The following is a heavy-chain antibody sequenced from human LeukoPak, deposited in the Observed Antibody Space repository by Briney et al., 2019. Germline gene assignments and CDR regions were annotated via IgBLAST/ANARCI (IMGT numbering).Heavy chain of an antibody. CDR2: ISGRGGTT. D-gene: IGHD3-22*01. J-gene: IGHJ4*02. CDR1: GFTFSSYA. Sequence: SGSLPDILAASGFTFSSYAESWVRQAPGQGLEWVSGISGRGGTTYYCASFEFRFSISRDNSKNTLYLQMSSLRAEDTAVYYCAKSPNMIVVVSQIDYWGQGTLVTVSS. V-gene: IGHV3-23*02. CDR3: AKSPNMIVVVSQIDY.